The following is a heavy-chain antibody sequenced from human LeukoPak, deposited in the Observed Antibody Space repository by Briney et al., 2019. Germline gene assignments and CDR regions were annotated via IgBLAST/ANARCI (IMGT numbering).Heavy chain of an antibody. CDR3: ARAAGTFWFDP. CDR1: GFTFSSYW. V-gene: IGHV3-74*01. Sequence: PGGSLRLSCAASGFTFSSYWMHWVRQAPGKGLVWVSRINSEGSSTSYADSVKGRFTISRDNAKNTLYLQMNSLRAEDTAVYYCARAAGTFWFDPWGQGTLVTVSS. J-gene: IGHJ5*02. CDR2: INSEGSST. D-gene: IGHD6-13*01.